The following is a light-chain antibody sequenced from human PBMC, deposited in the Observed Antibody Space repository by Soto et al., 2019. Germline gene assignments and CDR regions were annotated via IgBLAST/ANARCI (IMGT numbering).Light chain of an antibody. V-gene: IGKV3-20*01. Sequence: ENALTQSPVTRSLSPGEQANLYFRVSQSVSSSCLAWYQQKPGQAPRLLIYGASSRATGIPDRFSGSGSGTDFTLTISRLEPEDFAVYYCQQYGSSGWTFGQGTKVDIK. CDR2: GAS. J-gene: IGKJ1*01. CDR3: QQYGSSGWT. CDR1: QSVSSSC.